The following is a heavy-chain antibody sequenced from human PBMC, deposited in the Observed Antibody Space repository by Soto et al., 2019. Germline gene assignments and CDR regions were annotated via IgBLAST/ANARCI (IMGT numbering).Heavy chain of an antibody. Sequence: ETLSLTCAVYGGSFSGYYWSWIRQPPGKGLEWIGEINHSGSTNYNPSLKSRVTISVDTSKNQFSLKLSSVTAADTAVYYCARGKKVRGVVSYYGMDVWGQGTTVTVSS. V-gene: IGHV4-34*01. CDR3: ARGKKVRGVVSYYGMDV. D-gene: IGHD3-10*01. CDR2: INHSGST. J-gene: IGHJ6*02. CDR1: GGSFSGYY.